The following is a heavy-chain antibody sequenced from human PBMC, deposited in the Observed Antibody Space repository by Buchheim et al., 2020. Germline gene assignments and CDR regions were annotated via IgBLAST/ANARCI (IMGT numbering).Heavy chain of an antibody. V-gene: IGHV4-61*02. CDR3: ARGVSVAGAVYHMDV. D-gene: IGHD6-19*01. J-gene: IGHJ6*02. Sequence: QVQLQESGPGLVKPSQTLSLTCTVSGGSISSGSYYWSWIRQPAGKGLEWIGRLYSSGSTEYNPSLKSRVTISLDTSKNKFSLTLTSVTAADTAVYYCARGVSVAGAVYHMDVWGQGTT. CDR2: LYSSGST. CDR1: GGSISSGSYY.